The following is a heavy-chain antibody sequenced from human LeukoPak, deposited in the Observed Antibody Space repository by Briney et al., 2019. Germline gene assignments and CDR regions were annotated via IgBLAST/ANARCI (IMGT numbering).Heavy chain of an antibody. J-gene: IGHJ5*02. CDR1: GYTFSSYA. D-gene: IGHD3-22*01. CDR3: AGSSYDSSGYYFVGNWFDP. CDR2: IIPIFGTA. Sequence: GASVKVSCKASGYTFSSYAISWVRQAPGQGLEWMGGIIPIFGTANYAQKFQGRVTITTDESTSTAYMELSSLRSEDTAVYYCAGSSYDSSGYYFVGNWFDPWGQGTLVTVSS. V-gene: IGHV1-69*05.